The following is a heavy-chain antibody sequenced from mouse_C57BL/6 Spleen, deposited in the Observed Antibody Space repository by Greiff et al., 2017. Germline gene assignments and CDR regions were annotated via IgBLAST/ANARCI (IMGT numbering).Heavy chain of an antibody. CDR2: INYDGSST. CDR1: GFTFSDYY. Sequence: EVQLVESEGGLVQPGSSMKLSCTASGFTFSDYYMAWVRQVTEKGLEWVANINYDGSSTYYLDSLKSRFIISRDNAKNILYLQMSSLKSEDTATYYCARDGGLRLAMDYWGQGTSVTVSS. CDR3: ARDGGLRLAMDY. V-gene: IGHV5-16*01. J-gene: IGHJ4*01. D-gene: IGHD2-4*01.